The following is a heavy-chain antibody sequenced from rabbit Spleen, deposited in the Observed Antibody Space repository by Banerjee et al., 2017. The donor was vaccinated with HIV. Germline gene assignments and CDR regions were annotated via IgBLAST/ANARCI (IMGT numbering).Heavy chain of an antibody. CDR2: INIVTGKA. CDR1: GVSLNDKDV. J-gene: IGHJ6*01. V-gene: IGHV1S45*01. Sequence: EQLEESGGGLVKPEGSLTLTCKASGVSLNDKDVMCWVRQAPGKGLEWIACINIVTGKAVYASWAKGQFTMSKTSSTTVTLQMTSLTAAVTATYFCARDTGSSFSSYGMDLWGPGTLVTVS. CDR3: ARDTGSSFSSYGMDL. D-gene: IGHD8-1*01.